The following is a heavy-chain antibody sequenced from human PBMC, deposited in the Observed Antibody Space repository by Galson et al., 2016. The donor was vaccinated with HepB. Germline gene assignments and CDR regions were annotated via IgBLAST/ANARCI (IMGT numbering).Heavy chain of an antibody. CDR3: AKMSCGGICYAAYFYALDV. CDR1: GFIFSSYG. J-gene: IGHJ6*02. D-gene: IGHD2-15*01. Sequence: SLRLSCAASGFIFSSYGMAWVRQAPGKGLDWVAGVTASSEDYYADSVKGRFTISRDNSKKTLYLQMTSLRAEDTAAYYCAKMSCGGICYAAYFYALDVWGQGTPLTVSS. V-gene: IGHV3-23*01. CDR2: VTASSED.